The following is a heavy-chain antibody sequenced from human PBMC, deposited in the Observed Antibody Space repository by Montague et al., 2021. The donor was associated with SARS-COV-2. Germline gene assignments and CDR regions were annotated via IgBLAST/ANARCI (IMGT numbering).Heavy chain of an antibody. CDR1: GGGSISSSHW. J-gene: IGHJ4*02. CDR2: IYHDGST. Sequence: SETLSLTCTVSGGGSISSSHWWSWVRQPPGKGLEWIREIYHDGSTNYNPSLKSRLTISVDKSKNQFSLKLSSVTAADTAVYYCARFTSTGSGSYYIFDYWGQGTLVTVSS. CDR3: ARFTSTGSGSYYIFDY. V-gene: IGHV4-4*02. D-gene: IGHD1-26*01.